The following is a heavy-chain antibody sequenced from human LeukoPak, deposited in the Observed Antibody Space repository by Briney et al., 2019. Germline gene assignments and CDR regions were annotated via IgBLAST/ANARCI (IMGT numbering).Heavy chain of an antibody. J-gene: IGHJ4*02. V-gene: IGHV3-30*14. D-gene: IGHD4-23*01. Sequence: GRSLRLSCAASGFTFSNYAMHWVRQAPGKGLEWVAVISYDGFNKYYSDSVKGRFTISRDNSKNTLYLQMNSLRAEDTAVYYCARGYGGNPGPFDYWGQGTLVTVSS. CDR2: ISYDGFNK. CDR1: GFTFSNYA. CDR3: ARGYGGNPGPFDY.